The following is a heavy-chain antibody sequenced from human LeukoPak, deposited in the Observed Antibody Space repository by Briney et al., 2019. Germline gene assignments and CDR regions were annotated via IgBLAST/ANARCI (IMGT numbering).Heavy chain of an antibody. CDR3: ARSMTTVTTVDY. V-gene: IGHV3-30*04. D-gene: IGHD4-17*01. Sequence: GGSLRLSCAASGFTFSSYAMHWVRQAPGKGLEWGAVISYDGSNKYYADSVKGRFTISRDNSKNTLYLQMNSLRAEDTAVYYCARSMTTVTTVDYWGQGTLVTVSS. CDR1: GFTFSSYA. J-gene: IGHJ4*02. CDR2: ISYDGSNK.